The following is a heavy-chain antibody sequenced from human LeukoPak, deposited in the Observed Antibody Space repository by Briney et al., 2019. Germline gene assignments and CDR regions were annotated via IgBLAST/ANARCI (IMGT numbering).Heavy chain of an antibody. CDR2: INHSGST. CDR3: ARGLRLVRGAHNGMDV. V-gene: IGHV4-34*01. J-gene: IGHJ6*04. Sequence: SETLSLTCAVYGGSFSGYYWSWIRQPPGKGLEWIGEINHSGSTNYNPSLESRVTISVDTSKNQFSLKLSSVTAADTAVYYCARGLRLVRGAHNGMDVWGKGTTVTVSS. CDR1: GGSFSGYY. D-gene: IGHD3-10*01.